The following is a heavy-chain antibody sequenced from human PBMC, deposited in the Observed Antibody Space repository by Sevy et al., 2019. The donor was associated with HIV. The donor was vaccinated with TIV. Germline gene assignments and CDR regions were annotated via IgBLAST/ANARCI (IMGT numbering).Heavy chain of an antibody. CDR3: AKDFTVHNGMDV. V-gene: IGHV3-30*18. J-gene: IGHJ6*02. Sequence: GGSLRLSCAVSGIIFTTSGMHWVRQAPGKGLEWVAVISYDGRNKFYGDSVKGRFTISRDNSKNILFLQMNSLRAEDTAVYYCAKDFTVHNGMDVWGQGTMVTVSS. CDR1: GIIFTTSG. CDR2: ISYDGRNK. D-gene: IGHD1-1*01.